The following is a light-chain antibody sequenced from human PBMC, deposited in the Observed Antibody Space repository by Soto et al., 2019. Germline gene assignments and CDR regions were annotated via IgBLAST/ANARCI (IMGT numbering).Light chain of an antibody. J-gene: IGKJ1*01. CDR1: QSISSSY. CDR2: GVS. Sequence: ENVLTQSPGTLSLSPGERATLSCRASQSISSSYLAWYQQKPGQAPRLLIYGVSSRATGIPDRFSGSGSGTDFTLTISRLEPEDIATYYCQQSSTTPRTFGQGTNVDFK. CDR3: QQSSTTPRT. V-gene: IGKV3-20*01.